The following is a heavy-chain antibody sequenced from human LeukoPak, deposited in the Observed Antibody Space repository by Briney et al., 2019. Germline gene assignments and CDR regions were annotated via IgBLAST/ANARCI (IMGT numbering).Heavy chain of an antibody. CDR2: INHSGST. Sequence: SETLSLTCAVYGGSFSGYYWSWIRQPPGKGLEWIGEINHSGSTNYNPSLKSRVTISVDTSKNQFSLKLSSVTAADTAVYYCARRQGYDYVWGSYRSPGELWGQGTLVTGSS. J-gene: IGHJ4*02. V-gene: IGHV4-34*01. CDR1: GGSFSGYY. CDR3: ARRQGYDYVWGSYRSPGEL. D-gene: IGHD3-16*02.